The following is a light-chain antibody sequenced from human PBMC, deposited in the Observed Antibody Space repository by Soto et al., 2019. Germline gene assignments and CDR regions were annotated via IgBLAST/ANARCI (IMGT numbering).Light chain of an antibody. Sequence: EIVMTQSPATLSVSPGERVTLSCRASQSVNSNLAWYQLKPGQAPRLLIYGASTRATGIPARISGSGSGTEFTLTISSLQSEDFAIYYCHQYNTWPLTFGGGTKVEIK. CDR2: GAS. J-gene: IGKJ4*01. V-gene: IGKV3-15*01. CDR3: HQYNTWPLT. CDR1: QSVNSN.